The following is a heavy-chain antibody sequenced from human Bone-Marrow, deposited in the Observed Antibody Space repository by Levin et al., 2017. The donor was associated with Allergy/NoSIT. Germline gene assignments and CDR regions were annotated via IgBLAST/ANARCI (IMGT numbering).Heavy chain of an antibody. D-gene: IGHD5-24*01. CDR1: GFTFSSYS. CDR3: ARGLGRDGYNWLDY. CDR2: ISTSSSYI. J-gene: IGHJ4*02. Sequence: GGSLRLSCAASGFTFSSYSMKWVRQAPGKGLEWVSSISTSSSYIYYADSVKGRFTISRDNGKNSLYLQMNSLRAEDTAVYYCARGLGRDGYNWLDYWGQGTLVTVSS. V-gene: IGHV3-21*01.